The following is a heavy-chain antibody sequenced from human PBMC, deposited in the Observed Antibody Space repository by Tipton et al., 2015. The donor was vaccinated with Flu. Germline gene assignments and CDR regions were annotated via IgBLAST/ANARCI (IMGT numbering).Heavy chain of an antibody. CDR3: ARGRDDFWSGYSPFDY. J-gene: IGHJ4*02. Sequence: TLSLTCSVSGDSLGSSYYWAWIRQPPGRGLEWIGNIHTSAGTYYNLSLKSRVTISVDRSKNQFSLRLGSVTAADTAIYYCARGRDDFWSGYSPFDYWGQGTLATVSS. D-gene: IGHD3-3*01. CDR1: GDSLGSSYY. V-gene: IGHV4-38-2*02. CDR2: IHTSAGT.